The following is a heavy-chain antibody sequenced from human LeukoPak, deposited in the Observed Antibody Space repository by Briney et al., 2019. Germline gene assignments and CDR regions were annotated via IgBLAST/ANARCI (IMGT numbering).Heavy chain of an antibody. CDR2: IIPILGTA. CDR3: ARAPTNYGSGSYYSTNWFDP. V-gene: IGHV1-69*10. D-gene: IGHD3-10*01. Sequence: ASVKVSCKASGGTFSSYAISWVRQAPGQGLEWMGGIIPILGTANYAQKFQGRVTITADKSTSTAYMELSSLRSEDTAVYYCARAPTNYGSGSYYSTNWFDPWGQGTLVTVSS. J-gene: IGHJ5*02. CDR1: GGTFSSYA.